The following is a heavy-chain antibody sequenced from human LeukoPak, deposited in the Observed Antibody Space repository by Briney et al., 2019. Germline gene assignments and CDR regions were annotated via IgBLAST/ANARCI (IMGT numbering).Heavy chain of an antibody. D-gene: IGHD3-16*01. J-gene: IGHJ5*02. CDR2: INKHGTSQ. Sequence: TVGSLTLSCASSGFTFTYHCMSLVRQAPGKGLQWVANINKHGTSQFYGASVQCRFIISIYNARHLVSLEMTRLRGEDRAIYFCSKYEGRGFGSWGQGTLVTVSS. CDR3: SKYEGRGFGS. V-gene: IGHV3-7*01. CDR1: GFTFTYHC.